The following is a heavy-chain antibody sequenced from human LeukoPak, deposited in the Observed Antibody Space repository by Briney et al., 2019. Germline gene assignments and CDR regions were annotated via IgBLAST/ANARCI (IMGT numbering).Heavy chain of an antibody. J-gene: IGHJ4*02. CDR3: ARDSITMIDY. V-gene: IGHV4-34*01. Sequence: SETLSLTCAVYGGPFSGYYWSWIRQPPGKGLEWIGEINHSGSTNYNPSLKSRVPISVDTSKNQFSLKLSAVTAADTAVYYCARDSITMIDYWGQGTLVTVSS. CDR2: INHSGST. D-gene: IGHD3-3*01. CDR1: GGPFSGYY.